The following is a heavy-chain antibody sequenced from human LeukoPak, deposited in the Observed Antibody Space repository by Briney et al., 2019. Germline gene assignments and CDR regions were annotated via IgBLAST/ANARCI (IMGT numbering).Heavy chain of an antibody. Sequence: ASVKVSCKASGYSFSTYDINWVRQAPGQGLEWLGWMRPKKSDTGYARKFQDRVTLTWNTSTDTAYMELNSLTPEDTAVYFCAGGPPEDTSSGYWGQGTLVTVSS. J-gene: IGHJ4*02. V-gene: IGHV1-8*01. D-gene: IGHD3-22*01. CDR2: MRPKKSDT. CDR3: AGGPPEDTSSGY. CDR1: GYSFSTYD.